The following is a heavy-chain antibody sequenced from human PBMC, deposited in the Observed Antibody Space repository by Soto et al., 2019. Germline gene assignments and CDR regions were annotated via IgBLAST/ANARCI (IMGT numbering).Heavy chain of an antibody. CDR3: ARDVTSGWVDS. CDR1: GGSISSGGSY. J-gene: IGHJ4*02. Sequence: QVQLQESGPGLVKPSQTLYLTCTVSGGSISSGGSYWTWIRQHPGKGLEWIGYIYYSGSTYYNPSLKSRVTISIDTSENQFSLKLSSVTAADTAVYYCARDVTSGWVDSWGQGILVTVSS. D-gene: IGHD6-19*01. CDR2: IYYSGST. V-gene: IGHV4-31*03.